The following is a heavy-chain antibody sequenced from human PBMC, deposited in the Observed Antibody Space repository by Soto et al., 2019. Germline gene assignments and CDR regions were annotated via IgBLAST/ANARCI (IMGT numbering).Heavy chain of an antibody. CDR2: ISASGGST. D-gene: IGHD1-26*01. V-gene: IGHV3-23*01. Sequence: GGSLRLSCVASGFSITSFAMSWVRQAPGKGLGWASAISASGGSTYADSVKGRFTISRDNSKNTLYLQMNSLRVEDTAVYYCAKVLSSGSYSGALEYWGQGALVTVSS. CDR1: GFSITSFA. CDR3: AKVLSSGSYSGALEY. J-gene: IGHJ4*02.